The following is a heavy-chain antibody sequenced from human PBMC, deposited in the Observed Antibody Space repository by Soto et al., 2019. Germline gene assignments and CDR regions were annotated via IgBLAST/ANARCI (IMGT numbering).Heavy chain of an antibody. V-gene: IGHV4-4*02. CDR3: AGGVVVTAVHFDY. J-gene: IGHJ4*02. D-gene: IGHD2-15*01. Sequence: QVQLQESGPGRVKPSGTLSLTCAVSGGSISSSNWWSWVRQTPGKGLEWIGEIDHGGSTNYNPYLKSRVNISVDKSKNQISLKSSSVTAADTAVYYCAGGVVVTAVHFDYWGQGTLVTVSS. CDR2: IDHGGST. CDR1: GGSISSSNW.